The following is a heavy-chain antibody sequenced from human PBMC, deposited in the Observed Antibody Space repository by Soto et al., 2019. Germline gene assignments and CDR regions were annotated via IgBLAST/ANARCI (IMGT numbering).Heavy chain of an antibody. D-gene: IGHD6-13*01. CDR3: ARASLTYSSSWSTH. Sequence: QVQLVESGGGVVQPGRSLRLSCAASGFTFSSYGMHWVRQAPGKGLEWVAVIWYDGSNKYYADSVKGRFTISRDNSKNPLYRQMNSLRAEDTAVYYCARASLTYSSSWSTHWGQGTLVTVSS. CDR1: GFTFSSYG. CDR2: IWYDGSNK. V-gene: IGHV3-33*01. J-gene: IGHJ4*02.